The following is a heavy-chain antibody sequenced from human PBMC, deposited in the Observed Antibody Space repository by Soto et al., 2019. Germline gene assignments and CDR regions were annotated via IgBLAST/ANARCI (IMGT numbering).Heavy chain of an antibody. CDR2: IYYSGST. D-gene: IGHD3-22*01. Sequence: LCGGSISSGGYYWSWIRQHPGKGLEWIGYIYYSGSTYYNPSLKSRVTISVDTSKNQFSLKLSSVTAADTAVYYCARASRFDSSSPPDAFDIWGQGTMVTVSS. CDR1: GGSISSGGYY. J-gene: IGHJ3*02. V-gene: IGHV4-31*02. CDR3: ARASRFDSSSPPDAFDI.